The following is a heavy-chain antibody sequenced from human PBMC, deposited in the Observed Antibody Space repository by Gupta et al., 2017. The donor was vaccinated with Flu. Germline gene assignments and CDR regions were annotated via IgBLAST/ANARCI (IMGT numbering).Heavy chain of an antibody. D-gene: IGHD2-21*02. Sequence: EVQLLESGGGLVQPGGSLRLPCAAPVLTFSSHAISWVRQAPGNGLEWVSAISGRGGSTYYADPVKGRFTISRDNSKNTLYLQMNSLRAEDTAVYYCAKSPIGCCCDCYHIREFDYWGQGTLVTVSS. J-gene: IGHJ4*02. CDR3: AKSPIGCCCDCYHIREFDY. V-gene: IGHV3-23*01. CDR2: ISGRGGST. CDR1: VLTFSSHA.